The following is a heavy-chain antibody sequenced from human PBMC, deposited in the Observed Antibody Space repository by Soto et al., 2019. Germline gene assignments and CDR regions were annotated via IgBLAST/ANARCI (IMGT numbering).Heavy chain of an antibody. D-gene: IGHD2-2*01. CDR3: ARVPDR. Sequence: QLQLQESGSGLVKPSQTLSLTCAVSGGSISSGGYSWSWIRQPPGKGLEWIGYIYHSGSTYYNPCPQSRVSMSVDSSKTQFSLKLSSVTAADTAVYYCARVPDRWGQGTLVTVSS. V-gene: IGHV4-30-2*01. CDR1: GGSISSGGYS. CDR2: IYHSGST. J-gene: IGHJ5*02.